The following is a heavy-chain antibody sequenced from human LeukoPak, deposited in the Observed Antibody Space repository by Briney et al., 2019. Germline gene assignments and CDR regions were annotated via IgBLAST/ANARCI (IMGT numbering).Heavy chain of an antibody. Sequence: GGSLRLSCTVSGFTLSINSMSWVRQAPGKGLEGVSFIFSGGNTHYSPSLKGRFTISRDNSKNTLYLQMNCLRAEDTAVYYCARRAGEYSHPYDYWGQGTLVTVSS. CDR1: GFTLSINS. CDR2: IFSGGNT. J-gene: IGHJ4*02. V-gene: IGHV3-53*01. CDR3: ARRAGEYSHPYDY. D-gene: IGHD4-17*01.